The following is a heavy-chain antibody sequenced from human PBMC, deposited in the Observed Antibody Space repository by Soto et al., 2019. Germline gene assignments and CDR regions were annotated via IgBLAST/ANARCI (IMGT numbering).Heavy chain of an antibody. CDR1: GYVLISHY. D-gene: IGHD2-21*02. Sequence: QVQLVQSGAEVKKPGASVTVSCKPSGYVLISHYIHWVRQAPGQGLEWMGVINPDGGGTIAAQNSQGRLTMTTDTSTDTVYMELTSLRSEDTALYYCARDETYCGGDCHAFDIWGQGTMVTVSS. V-gene: IGHV1-46*01. CDR2: INPDGGGT. CDR3: ARDETYCGGDCHAFDI. J-gene: IGHJ3*02.